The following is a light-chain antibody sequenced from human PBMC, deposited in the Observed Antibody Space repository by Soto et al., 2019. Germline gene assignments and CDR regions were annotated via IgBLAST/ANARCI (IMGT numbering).Light chain of an antibody. CDR2: DAS. CDR1: QSVSSS. CDR3: QQYNNWPRT. Sequence: EIMMTQSPATLSVSPGERATLSCRASQSVSSSLAWYQQKPGQAPRLLIYDASTRATGIPARFSGSGSGTEFTLTISSLQSEDFAVYYCQQYNNWPRTFGQGTKVDIK. V-gene: IGKV3-15*01. J-gene: IGKJ1*01.